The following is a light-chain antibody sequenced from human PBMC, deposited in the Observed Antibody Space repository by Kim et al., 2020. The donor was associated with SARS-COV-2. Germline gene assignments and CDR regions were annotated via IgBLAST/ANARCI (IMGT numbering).Light chain of an antibody. J-gene: IGLJ2*01. V-gene: IGLV3-21*04. CDR3: QVWDTSSNHMV. CDR2: YND. Sequence: APGKTARITCGGNNIGSKSVHWYQQKPGQAPVLVIYYNDDRPSGIPERFSGSNSGNTATLTIGRVEAGDEADYYCQVWDTSSNHMVFGGGTQLTVL. CDR1: NIGSKS.